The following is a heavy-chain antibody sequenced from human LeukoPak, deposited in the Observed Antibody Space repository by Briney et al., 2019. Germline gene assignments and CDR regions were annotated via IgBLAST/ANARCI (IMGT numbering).Heavy chain of an antibody. CDR1: GFTFSSYA. CDR3: ARDESGYVDY. Sequence: GRSLRLSCAASGFTFSSYAMHWVRQAPGKGLEWVAVISYDGSNKYYADSVKGRFTISRDNSKNTLYLQMNSLRAEDTAVYYCARDESGYVDYWGQGTLVTVSS. CDR2: ISYDGSNK. V-gene: IGHV3-30-3*01. D-gene: IGHD3-3*01. J-gene: IGHJ4*02.